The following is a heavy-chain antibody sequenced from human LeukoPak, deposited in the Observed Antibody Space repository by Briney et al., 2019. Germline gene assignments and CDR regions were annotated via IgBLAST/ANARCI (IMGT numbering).Heavy chain of an antibody. CDR2: INWNGRST. CDR1: GFTFDDYG. CDR3: ARAAAGARGAFDI. V-gene: IGHV3-20*04. D-gene: IGHD6-13*01. J-gene: IGHJ3*02. Sequence: PGGSLRLSCAASGFTFDDYGMSWVRQAPGRGLEWVSGINWNGRSTGYADSVKGRFTISRDNAKNSLYLQMNSLRAEDTAVYYCARAAAGARGAFDIWGQGTMVTVSS.